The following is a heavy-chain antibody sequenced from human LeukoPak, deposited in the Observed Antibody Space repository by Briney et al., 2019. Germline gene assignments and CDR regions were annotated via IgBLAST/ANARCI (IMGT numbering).Heavy chain of an antibody. CDR2: IWYDGSNK. CDR1: GFTFSNYD. Sequence: PGGSLRLSCAASGFTFSNYDMHWVRQAPGKGLEWVAVIWYDGSNKYYADSVKGRFTISRDNSKNTLYLQMNSLRAEDTAVYYCARNQDYGVYNSVGAFDIWGQGTMVTVSS. V-gene: IGHV3-33*01. J-gene: IGHJ3*02. CDR3: ARNQDYGVYNSVGAFDI. D-gene: IGHD4-17*01.